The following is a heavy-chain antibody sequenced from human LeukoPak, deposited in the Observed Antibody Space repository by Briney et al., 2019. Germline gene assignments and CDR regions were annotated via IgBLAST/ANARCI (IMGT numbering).Heavy chain of an antibody. V-gene: IGHV3-23*01. Sequence: PGGSLRLSCVASGFTFCSYAMNWVRQAPGKGLEWVSSIGDSGGRTYYTDSVKGRFTISRDDSKNTLYLQMNSLRAEDTALYYCAKDFSGGYYGDYFDYWGQGTLVTVSS. CDR2: IGDSGGRT. CDR3: AKDFSGGYYGDYFDY. CDR1: GFTFCSYA. D-gene: IGHD1-26*01. J-gene: IGHJ4*02.